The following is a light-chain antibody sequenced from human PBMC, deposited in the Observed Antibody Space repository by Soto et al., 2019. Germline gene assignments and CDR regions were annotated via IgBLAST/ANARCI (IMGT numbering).Light chain of an antibody. CDR1: HSVSSSY. J-gene: IGKJ1*01. CDR3: QQYDNWPWT. CDR2: GAS. Sequence: EIVFTQSPGTLSLSPGERATLSCRASHSVSSSYLAWYQQKPGQAPRLLIYGASRRATGFPARFSGSGSGTDFTLTISSLQSEDFAVYYCQQYDNWPWTFGQGTKVDI. V-gene: IGKV3-20*01.